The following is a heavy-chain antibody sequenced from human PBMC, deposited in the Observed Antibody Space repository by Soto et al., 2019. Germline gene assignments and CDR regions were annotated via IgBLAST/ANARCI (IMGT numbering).Heavy chain of an antibody. CDR3: ATTFDDILTGYYHPPAFDI. J-gene: IGHJ3*02. V-gene: IGHV1-24*01. CDR2: FDPEDGET. D-gene: IGHD3-9*01. Sequence: ASVKVSCKVSGYTLTELSMHWVRQAPGKGLEWMGGFDPEDGETIYAQKFQGRVTMTEDTSTDTAYMELSSLRSEDTAVYYCATTFDDILTGYYHPPAFDIWGQGTMVTVSS. CDR1: GYTLTELS.